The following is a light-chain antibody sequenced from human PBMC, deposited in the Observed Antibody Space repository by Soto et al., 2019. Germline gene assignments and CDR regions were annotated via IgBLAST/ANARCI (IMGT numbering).Light chain of an antibody. CDR2: AAS. Sequence: DIQMTQSPSSLSASVGDRVTITCRASQSISSYLNWYQQKPGKAPKLLIYAASSLQSGVPSRFSGSGSGTDFTLNISSLQPEDFATYYCQQSYSTLTFRGGTKVDIX. CDR1: QSISSY. V-gene: IGKV1-39*01. CDR3: QQSYSTLT. J-gene: IGKJ4*01.